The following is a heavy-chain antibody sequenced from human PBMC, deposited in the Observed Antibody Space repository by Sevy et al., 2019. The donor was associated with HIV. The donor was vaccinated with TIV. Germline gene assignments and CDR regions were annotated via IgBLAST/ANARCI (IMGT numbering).Heavy chain of an antibody. CDR2: ISYDGSNK. CDR3: AREGIAVAGTPNWFDP. D-gene: IGHD6-19*01. J-gene: IGHJ5*02. V-gene: IGHV3-30-3*01. Sequence: GGSLRLSCAASGFTFSSYAMHWVRQAPGKGLEWVAVISYDGSNKYYADSVKGRFTISRDNSKNTLYLQMNSLRAEDTAAYYCAREGIAVAGTPNWFDPWGQGTLVTVSS. CDR1: GFTFSSYA.